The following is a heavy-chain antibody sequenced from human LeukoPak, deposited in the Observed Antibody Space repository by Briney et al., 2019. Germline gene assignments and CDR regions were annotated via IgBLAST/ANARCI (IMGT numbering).Heavy chain of an antibody. Sequence: SETLSLTCTVSGGSISSGSYYWSWIRQPAGKGLEWIGRIYTSGSTNYNPSLKSRVTISVDTSKDQFSLKLSSVTAADTAVYYCARGGSPMTTVTPTYYYYYMDVWGKGTTVTISS. J-gene: IGHJ6*03. CDR1: GGSISSGSYY. D-gene: IGHD4-17*01. CDR2: IYTSGST. V-gene: IGHV4-61*02. CDR3: ARGGSPMTTVTPTYYYYYMDV.